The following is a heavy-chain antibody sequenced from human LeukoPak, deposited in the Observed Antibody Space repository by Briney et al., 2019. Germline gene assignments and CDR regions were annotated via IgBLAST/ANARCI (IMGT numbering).Heavy chain of an antibody. V-gene: IGHV3-7*01. Sequence: GGSLRLSCAASGFTFSSYWMSWVRQAPGKGLEWVANIKQDGSNKYYADSVKGRFTISRDNSKNTLYLQMNSLRAEDTAVYYCAKLVGATSAYDYWGQGTLVTVSS. CDR3: AKLVGATSAYDY. J-gene: IGHJ4*02. D-gene: IGHD1-26*01. CDR2: IKQDGSNK. CDR1: GFTFSSYW.